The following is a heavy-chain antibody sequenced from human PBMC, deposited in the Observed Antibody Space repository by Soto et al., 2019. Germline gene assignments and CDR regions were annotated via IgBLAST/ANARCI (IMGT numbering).Heavy chain of an antibody. CDR3: AKDLMLWFVEFADY. V-gene: IGHV3-23*01. Sequence: EVQLLESGGGLVQPGGSLRLSCAASGFTFSSYAMSWVRQAPGKGLEWVSAISGSGGSTYYADSVKGRFTISRDNSKNTLYLQMNSLSAVDTSVYYCAKDLMLWFVEFADYWGQGTLVTVSS. CDR2: ISGSGGST. CDR1: GFTFSSYA. J-gene: IGHJ4*02. D-gene: IGHD3-10*01.